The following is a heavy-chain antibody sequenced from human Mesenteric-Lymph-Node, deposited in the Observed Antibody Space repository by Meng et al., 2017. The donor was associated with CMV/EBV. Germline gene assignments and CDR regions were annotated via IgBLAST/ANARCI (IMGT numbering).Heavy chain of an antibody. CDR1: GGSISSSSYY. V-gene: IGHV4-39*07. D-gene: IGHD2-2*01. Sequence: SETLSLTCPVSGGSISSSSYYWGWIRQPPGKGLEWIGSFYYTVSTYYNPSIKSRVTISVDTSKNQFSLKVSSVTAADTASYYCARGPDITVVDHAYYFDHWGQGTLVTVSS. CDR2: FYYTVST. CDR3: ARGPDITVVDHAYYFDH. J-gene: IGHJ4*02.